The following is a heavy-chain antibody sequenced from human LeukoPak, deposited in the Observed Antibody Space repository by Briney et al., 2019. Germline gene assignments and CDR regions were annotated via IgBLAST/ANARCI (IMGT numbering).Heavy chain of an antibody. D-gene: IGHD2-2*01. CDR1: GYTFTGYY. V-gene: IGHV1-2*02. CDR2: INPNSGAT. CDR3: ARAVLVVVPAATSYYSYMDV. Sequence: ATVNVSFNSSGYTFTGYYIPWVPHPPGQRLEWIGSINPNSGATTSAPTSQGRVTLPRDTSISSASLELSRLPSDDTALYYCARAVLVVVPAATSYYSYMDVWGKGPTVTVSS. J-gene: IGHJ6*03.